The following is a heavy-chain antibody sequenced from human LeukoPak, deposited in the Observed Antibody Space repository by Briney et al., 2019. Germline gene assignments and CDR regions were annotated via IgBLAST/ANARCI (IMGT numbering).Heavy chain of an antibody. V-gene: IGHV3-48*01. D-gene: IGHD3-22*01. CDR2: ISSSSSTI. J-gene: IGHJ5*02. CDR1: GFTFSSYS. CDR3: ARDSKNYYDSSGYYYVNWFDP. Sequence: GGSLRLSCAASGFTFSSYSMNWVRQAPGKGLEWVSYISSSSSTIYYADSVKGRFTISRDNAKNSLYLQMNSLRAEDTAVYYCARDSKNYYDSSGYYYVNWFDPWGQGTLVTVSS.